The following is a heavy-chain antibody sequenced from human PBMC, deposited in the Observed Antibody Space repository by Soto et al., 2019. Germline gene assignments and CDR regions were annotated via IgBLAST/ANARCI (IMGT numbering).Heavy chain of an antibody. Sequence: GGSLRLSCAASGFTFSSYSMNWVRQAPGKGLEWVSSISSSSSYIYYADSVKGRFTISRDNAKNSLYLQMNSLRADDTAVYYCARAEDSGYDSAFDIWGQGTMVTVSS. CDR3: ARAEDSGYDSAFDI. D-gene: IGHD5-12*01. V-gene: IGHV3-21*04. CDR2: ISSSSSYI. CDR1: GFTFSSYS. J-gene: IGHJ3*02.